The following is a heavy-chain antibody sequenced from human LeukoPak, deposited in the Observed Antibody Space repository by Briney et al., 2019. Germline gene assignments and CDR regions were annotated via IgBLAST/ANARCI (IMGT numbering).Heavy chain of an antibody. Sequence: GGSLRLSCAASGFTFSFYAMNWVRQAPGKGLEWVSGISGSGGSTYYADSVKGRFTISRDNSKNTVYLQMNSLRVEDTAVYYCATEIRRERRGYWVLEGGYWGQGTLVTVSS. V-gene: IGHV3-23*01. J-gene: IGHJ4*02. D-gene: IGHD3-22*01. CDR2: ISGSGGST. CDR3: ATEIRRERRGYWVLEGGY. CDR1: GFTFSFYA.